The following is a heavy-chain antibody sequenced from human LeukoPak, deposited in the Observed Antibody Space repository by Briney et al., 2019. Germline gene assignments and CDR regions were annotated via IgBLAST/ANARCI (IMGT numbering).Heavy chain of an antibody. V-gene: IGHV4-4*07. CDR1: GVSISTYY. J-gene: IGHJ5*02. CDR2: MYIGGTR. CDR3: ARDLPRENSYPYGFWFAP. Sequence: NPAETLSLTCSVSGVSISTYYWTWIRQPAGKGLEWIGRMYIGGTRNYNRSRKSRVTMSIDTSKNRFSLKLSSVTPADTAVSSCARDLPRENSYPYGFWFAPWGQGTLVTVSP. D-gene: IGHD3-16*01.